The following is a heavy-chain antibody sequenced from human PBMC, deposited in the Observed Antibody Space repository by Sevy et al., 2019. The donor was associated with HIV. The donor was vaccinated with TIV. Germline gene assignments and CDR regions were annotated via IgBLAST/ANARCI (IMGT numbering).Heavy chain of an antibody. V-gene: IGHV3-30-3*01. CDR2: ISYDGSNK. D-gene: IGHD6-6*01. Sequence: GGSLRLSCAASGFTFSSYAMHWVRQAPGKGLEWVAVISYDGSNKYYADSVKGRFTISRDNSKNTLYRQMNSLRAEDTAVYYCARDRSEYSKYYYYGMDVWGQGTTVTVSS. J-gene: IGHJ6*02. CDR1: GFTFSSYA. CDR3: ARDRSEYSKYYYYGMDV.